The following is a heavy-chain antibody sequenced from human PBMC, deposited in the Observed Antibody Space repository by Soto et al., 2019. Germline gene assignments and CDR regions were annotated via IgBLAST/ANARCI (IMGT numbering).Heavy chain of an antibody. J-gene: IGHJ6*02. Sequence: EVQLLESGGGLVQPGGSLRLSCAASGFTFSSYAMRWVRQAPGKGLEWVSAISGSGGCTDYADSVKGRFTISRDNSKNTLYLQMHSLRDEDTAVYDCAPYLPGMDVWGQGTTVTVSS. CDR1: GFTFSSYA. D-gene: IGHD1-26*01. CDR2: ISGSGGCT. V-gene: IGHV3-23*01. CDR3: APYLPGMDV.